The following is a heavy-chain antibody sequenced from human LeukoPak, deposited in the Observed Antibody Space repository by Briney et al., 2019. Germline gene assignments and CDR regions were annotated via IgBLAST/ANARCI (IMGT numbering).Heavy chain of an antibody. J-gene: IGHJ4*02. V-gene: IGHV4-59*12. D-gene: IGHD3-9*01. CDR3: ARRLRGTYYDILTGYYKPSWFDY. Sequence: SETLSLTCTVSGGSISSYYWSWIRQPPGKGLEWIGYIYYSGSTNYNPSLKSRVTISVDTSKNQFSLKLSSVTAADTAVYYCARRLRGTYYDILTGYYKPSWFDYWGQGTLVTVSS. CDR1: GGSISSYY. CDR2: IYYSGST.